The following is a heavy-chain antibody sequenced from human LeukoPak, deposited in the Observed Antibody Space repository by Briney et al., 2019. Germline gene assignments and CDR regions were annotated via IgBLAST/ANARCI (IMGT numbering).Heavy chain of an antibody. J-gene: IGHJ4*02. CDR3: ARGGTGAMVRFYFDY. D-gene: IGHD5-18*01. V-gene: IGHV1-69*05. CDR1: GGTFSSYA. CDR2: IIPIFGTA. Sequence: SVKVSCKASGGTFSSYAISWVRQAPGQGLEWMGGIIPIFGTANYAQKFQGRVTITTDESTSTAYMELSSLRSEDTAVYYCARGGTGAMVRFYFDYWGQGTLVTVSS.